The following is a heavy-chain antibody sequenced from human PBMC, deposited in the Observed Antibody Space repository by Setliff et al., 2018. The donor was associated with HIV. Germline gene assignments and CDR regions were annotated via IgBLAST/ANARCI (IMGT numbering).Heavy chain of an antibody. CDR2: IYPGDSVT. CDR3: TRRRRAPGIENLEAY. Sequence: GESLKLSCTASGYTFANYWIGWVRQMPGKGLEWIGVIYPGDSVTRYGPSFQGQVSISADRSITTAYLQWDSLKASDTAMYYCTRRRRAPGIENLEAYWGQGALVTVSS. V-gene: IGHV5-51*01. CDR1: GYTFANYW. D-gene: IGHD1-26*01. J-gene: IGHJ4*02.